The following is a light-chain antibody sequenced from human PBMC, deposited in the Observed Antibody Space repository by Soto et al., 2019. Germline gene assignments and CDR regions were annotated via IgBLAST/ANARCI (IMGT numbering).Light chain of an antibody. CDR2: DAS. CDR1: QSVSTY. V-gene: IGKV3-11*01. Sequence: DIVLTQSPATLSLSPGERATLSCRASQSVSTYLAWYQQKPGQAPRLLVYDASKRATGIPVRFSGSGSGTDFTLTISSLEPEDFAVYYCQQRSNWPRTFGQGTKVDVK. CDR3: QQRSNWPRT. J-gene: IGKJ1*01.